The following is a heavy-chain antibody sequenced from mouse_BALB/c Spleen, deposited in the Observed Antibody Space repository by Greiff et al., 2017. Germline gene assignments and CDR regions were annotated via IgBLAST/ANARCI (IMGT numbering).Heavy chain of an antibody. CDR1: GFNIKDTY. Sequence: EVKLVESGAELVKPGASVKLSCTASGFNIKDTYMHWVKQRPEQGLEWIGRIDPANGNTKYDPKFQGKATITADTSSNTAYLQLSSLTSEDTAVYYCATRTHYYAMDYWGQGTSVTVSS. CDR2: IDPANGNT. CDR3: ATRTHYYAMDY. V-gene: IGHV14-3*02. J-gene: IGHJ4*01.